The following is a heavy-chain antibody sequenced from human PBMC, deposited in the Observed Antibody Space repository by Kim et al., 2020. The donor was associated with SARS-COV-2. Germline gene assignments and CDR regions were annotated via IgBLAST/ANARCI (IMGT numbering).Heavy chain of an antibody. V-gene: IGHV3-13*05. CDR1: GFTFSSYD. CDR3: ARSRFRVGRAFDI. CDR2: ICTAGNP. D-gene: IGHD3-10*01. Sequence: GGSLRLSCAASGFTFSSYDMHWVRQAPGKGLEWVAAICTAGNPYYPGSVKGRFTISRENAKNSLYLQMNSLRAGDTAVYYCARSRFRVGRAFDIWGQGTLVTVSS. J-gene: IGHJ3*02.